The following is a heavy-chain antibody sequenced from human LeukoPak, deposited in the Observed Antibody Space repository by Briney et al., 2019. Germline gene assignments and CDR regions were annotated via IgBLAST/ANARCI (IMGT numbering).Heavy chain of an antibody. J-gene: IGHJ4*02. Sequence: PSETLSLTYTVSGGSISSYYWSWIRQPPGKGLEWIGYIYYSGNTNYNPSLKSRVTISVDTSKNQFSLKLSSVTAADTAVYYCARGSRRYYFDYWGQGTLVTVSS. V-gene: IGHV4-59*01. CDR2: IYYSGNT. CDR3: ARGSRRYYFDY. CDR1: GGSISSYY.